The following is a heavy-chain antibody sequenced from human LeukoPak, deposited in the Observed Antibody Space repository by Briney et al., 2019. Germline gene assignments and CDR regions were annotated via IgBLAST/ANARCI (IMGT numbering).Heavy chain of an antibody. Sequence: PGGSLRLSCAAAGFTCYDHAMHWVRQAQGKGLEWVSGISWNSGSIHYADSVKGRFTISRDNSKNTLFLQMNTLRTEATAVYYCARRDYPGSWTHGLLDYWGQGTLVTVSS. J-gene: IGHJ4*02. D-gene: IGHD3-10*01. CDR1: GFTCYDHA. V-gene: IGHV3-9*01. CDR3: ARRDYPGSWTHGLLDY. CDR2: ISWNSGSI.